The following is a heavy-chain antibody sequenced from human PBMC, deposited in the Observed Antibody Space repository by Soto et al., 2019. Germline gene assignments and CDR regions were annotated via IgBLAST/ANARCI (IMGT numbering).Heavy chain of an antibody. Sequence: QVRLQESGPGLVKPSQTLSLTCTVSGGSISSGAYYWSWVRQPPGKGLEWIGYIHHNGNSYNNPSLKSRISISLDTSKNQFSLNLTSVTAADTAVYYCARVSATGTRWFDPWGQGTLVTVSS. CDR1: GGSISSGAYY. CDR3: ARVSATGTRWFDP. CDR2: IHHNGNS. V-gene: IGHV4-31*03. J-gene: IGHJ5*02. D-gene: IGHD1-26*01.